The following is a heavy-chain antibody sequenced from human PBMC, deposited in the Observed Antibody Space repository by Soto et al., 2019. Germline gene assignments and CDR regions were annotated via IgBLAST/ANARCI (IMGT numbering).Heavy chain of an antibody. Sequence: SETLSLTCTVSGGSISSYYWSWIRQPAGKGLEWIGRIYTSGSTNYNPSLKSRVTMSVDTSKNQFSLKLSSVTAADTAVYYCAREGYYYGSGSYSHYWGQGTLVTVSS. CDR1: GGSISSYY. V-gene: IGHV4-4*07. CDR2: IYTSGST. D-gene: IGHD3-10*01. J-gene: IGHJ4*02. CDR3: AREGYYYGSGSYSHY.